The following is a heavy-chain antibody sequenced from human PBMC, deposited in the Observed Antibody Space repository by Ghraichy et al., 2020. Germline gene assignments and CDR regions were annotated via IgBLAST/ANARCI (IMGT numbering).Heavy chain of an antibody. Sequence: ETLSLTCTVSGGSISSYYWSWIRQPPGKGLEWIGYIYYSGSTNYNPSLKSRVTISVDTSKNQFSLKLSSVTAADTAVYYCARRKWFGESYGMDVWGQGTTVTVSS. J-gene: IGHJ6*02. V-gene: IGHV4-59*01. CDR2: IYYSGST. CDR3: ARRKWFGESYGMDV. D-gene: IGHD3-10*01. CDR1: GGSISSYY.